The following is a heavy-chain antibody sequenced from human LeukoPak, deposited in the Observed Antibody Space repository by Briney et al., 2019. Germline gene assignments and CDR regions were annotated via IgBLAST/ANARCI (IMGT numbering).Heavy chain of an antibody. J-gene: IGHJ4*02. D-gene: IGHD3-22*01. Sequence: GASVKVSCKASGYTFNNYGISWVRQAPGKGLEWMGGFDPEDGETIYAQKFQGRVTMTEDTSTDTAYMELSSLRSEDTAVYYCAPSDPRAYDSSGFVGDYWGQGTLVTVSS. V-gene: IGHV1-24*01. CDR3: APSDPRAYDSSGFVGDY. CDR2: FDPEDGET. CDR1: GYTFNNYG.